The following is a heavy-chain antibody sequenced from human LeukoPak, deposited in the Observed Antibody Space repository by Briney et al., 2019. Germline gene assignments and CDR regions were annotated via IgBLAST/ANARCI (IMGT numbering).Heavy chain of an antibody. V-gene: IGHV4-38-2*02. CDR3: ARHPSIAARVLFDY. D-gene: IGHD6-25*01. J-gene: IGHJ4*02. Sequence: SETLSLTCTVPGYSISSGYYWGWIRQPPGKGLEWIGSIYYSGSTYYNPSLKSRVTISVDTSKNQSSLNLSSVTAADTAVYYCARHPSIAARVLFDYWGQGILVTVSS. CDR2: IYYSGST. CDR1: GYSISSGYY.